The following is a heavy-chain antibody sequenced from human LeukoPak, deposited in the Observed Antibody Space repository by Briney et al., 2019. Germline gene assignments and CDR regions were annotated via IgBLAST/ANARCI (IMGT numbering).Heavy chain of an antibody. J-gene: IGHJ4*02. D-gene: IGHD2-21*02. V-gene: IGHV3-30*09. CDR3: ARRDTVTAFDY. Sequence: DSVKSRFAISRDNSKNTLYLQMNSLRAEDTAVYYCARRDTVTAFDYWGQGTLVTVAS.